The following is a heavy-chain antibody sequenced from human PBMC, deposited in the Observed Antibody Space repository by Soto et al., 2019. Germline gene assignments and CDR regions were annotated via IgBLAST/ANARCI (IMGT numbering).Heavy chain of an antibody. D-gene: IGHD1-26*01. CDR1: GYTFNGYY. J-gene: IGHJ6*01. Sequence: ASVKVSCKASGYTFNGYYMHWVRQAPGQGLEWMGWINPNSGGTNYAQKLQGRVSMTRDTFISTAYMELSRLRSEDTAVYYCARWSSGRYSYYYYFGMDVWGQWATVTVIS. V-gene: IGHV1-2*02. CDR3: ARWSSGRYSYYYYFGMDV. CDR2: INPNSGGT.